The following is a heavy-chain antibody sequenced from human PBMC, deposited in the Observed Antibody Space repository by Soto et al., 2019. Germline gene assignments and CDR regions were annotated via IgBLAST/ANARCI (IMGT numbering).Heavy chain of an antibody. CDR3: ARDSSRAYYYSGMDV. Sequence: PGGTLRLCCAASGFTFSSYWMSWVRQAPGKGREWVANIKQDGREKYYVDSVKGRLTISRDNANNSLYLQMNSLRAEDTTVYYCARDSSRAYYYSGMDVWGQWITVTVSS. J-gene: IGHJ6*02. CDR2: IKQDGREK. CDR1: GFTFSSYW. V-gene: IGHV3-7*01.